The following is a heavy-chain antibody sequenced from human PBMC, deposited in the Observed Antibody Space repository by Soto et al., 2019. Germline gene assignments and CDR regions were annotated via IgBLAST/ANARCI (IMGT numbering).Heavy chain of an antibody. Sequence: SETLSLTCAVSGGSISSSNWWSWVRQPPGKGLEWIGEIYHSGSTNYNPSLKSRVTISVDKSKNQFSLKLSSVTAADTAVYYCARDEYSSSLKEEYYYYGMDVWGQGTTVTVSS. D-gene: IGHD6-6*01. J-gene: IGHJ6*02. CDR3: ARDEYSSSLKEEYYYYGMDV. V-gene: IGHV4-4*02. CDR2: IYHSGST. CDR1: GGSISSSNW.